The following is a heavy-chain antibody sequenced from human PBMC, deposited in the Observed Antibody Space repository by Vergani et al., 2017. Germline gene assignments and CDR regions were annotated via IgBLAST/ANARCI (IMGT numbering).Heavy chain of an antibody. Sequence: EVQLLESGGDLVQPGGSLRLSCAASGFTFSTYWMSWVRQAPGKGLEWVANIKQDGSEKSYVDSVKGRFTISRDNAKNSLYLQMNSLRAEDTAVDYCARDSRLGMVVAATVFDYWGQGTLVTVSS. CDR1: GFTFSTYW. CDR3: ARDSRLGMVVAATVFDY. D-gene: IGHD2-15*01. J-gene: IGHJ4*02. V-gene: IGHV3-7*01. CDR2: IKQDGSEK.